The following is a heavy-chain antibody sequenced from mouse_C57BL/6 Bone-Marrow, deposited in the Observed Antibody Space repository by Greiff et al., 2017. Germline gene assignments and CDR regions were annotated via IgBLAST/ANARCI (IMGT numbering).Heavy chain of an antibody. CDR2: IDPLNGGT. Sequence: EVQRVQSGPDLMKPGASVKISCKASGYSFTSYYMHWVKQSPGRSLEWIGDIDPLNGGTGYNREFAGKASLTVDNSSSTAYIHLSVLTSEDSAVYCCARGGFAYWGQGTLVTVSA. CDR3: ARGGFAY. V-gene: IGHV1S135*01. J-gene: IGHJ3*01. CDR1: GYSFTSYY.